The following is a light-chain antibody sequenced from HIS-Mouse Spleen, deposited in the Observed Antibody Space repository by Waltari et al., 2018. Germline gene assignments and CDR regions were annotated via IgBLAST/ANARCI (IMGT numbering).Light chain of an antibody. J-gene: IGLJ2*01. V-gene: IGLV3-10*01. CDR3: YSTDSSGNHRV. CDR2: EDS. Sequence: SYELTQPPSVSVSPGQTARSPCSGDALPQKYAYWYQQKSRQAPVLVIYEDSKRPSGIPESFSGSSSGTMATLTISGAQVEDEADYYCYSTDSSGNHRVFGGGTKLTVL. CDR1: ALPQKY.